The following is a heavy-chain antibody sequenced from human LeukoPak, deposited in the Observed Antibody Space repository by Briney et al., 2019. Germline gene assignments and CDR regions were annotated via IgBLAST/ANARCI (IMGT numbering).Heavy chain of an antibody. D-gene: IGHD6-13*01. V-gene: IGHV1-18*01. CDR2: ISAYNGNT. CDR1: GYTFTSYG. Sequence: ASVKVSCKASGYTFTSYGISWVRQAPGQGREGMGWISAYNGNTNYAQKLQGRVTMTTDTSTSTAYMELRSLRSDDTAVYHCARVAAAGKNDYWGQGTLVTVSS. J-gene: IGHJ4*02. CDR3: ARVAAAGKNDY.